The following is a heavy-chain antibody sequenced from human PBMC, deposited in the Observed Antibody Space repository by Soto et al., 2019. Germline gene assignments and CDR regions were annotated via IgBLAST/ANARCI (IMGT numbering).Heavy chain of an antibody. Sequence: QVQLVQSGAEVKKPGASVKVSCKASGYTFTSYYMHWVRQAPGQGLEWMGIINPDGGSPRYAPNFQGRVTMTRDTSTSTVYMELSSLRSEDTAVYYCATAPRGGVIITTFSAHIASWGQGTLVTVSS. CDR1: GYTFTSYY. V-gene: IGHV1-46*01. CDR3: ATAPRGGVIITTFSAHIAS. CDR2: INPDGGSP. D-gene: IGHD3-3*01. J-gene: IGHJ4*02.